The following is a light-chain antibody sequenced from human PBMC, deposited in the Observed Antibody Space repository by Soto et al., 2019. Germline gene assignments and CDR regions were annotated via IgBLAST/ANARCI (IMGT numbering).Light chain of an antibody. V-gene: IGKV1-5*03. CDR3: QQYHSYPFT. CDR2: KAS. J-gene: IGKJ3*01. Sequence: IQLTQSPSSLSASVGDRVTITCRASQGIRDYLAWYQQKPGKAPKLLIYKASSLQSEVPSRFSGSASGPEFTLTISSLQPDDFATYYCQQYHSYPFTFGPGTKVDIK. CDR1: QGIRDY.